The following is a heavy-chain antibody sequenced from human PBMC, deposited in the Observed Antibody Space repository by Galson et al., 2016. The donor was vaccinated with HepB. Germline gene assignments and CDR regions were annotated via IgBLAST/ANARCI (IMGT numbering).Heavy chain of an antibody. CDR2: ISSSNSYI. D-gene: IGHD5-12*01. V-gene: IGHV3-21*01. CDR1: GFTFSSYY. J-gene: IGHJ2*01. Sequence: SLRLSCAASGFTFSSYYMNWVRQAPGKGLEWVSSISSSNSYIYYADSVKGRFTISRDNAKKSLFLQMNSLRAEDTAVYFCARKEYSGYDWYFDLWGRGTLVTVSS. CDR3: ARKEYSGYDWYFDL.